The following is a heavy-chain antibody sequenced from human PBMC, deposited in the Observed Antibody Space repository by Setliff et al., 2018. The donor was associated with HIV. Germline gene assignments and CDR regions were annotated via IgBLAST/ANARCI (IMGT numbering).Heavy chain of an antibody. CDR2: INHSGST. Sequence: TSETLSLTCAVYGGSFSGYYWSWIRQPPGKGLEWIGEINHSGSTNYNPSLKSRVTISVDTSKNQFSLKLTSVTAADTAMYYCASFFVTTVTNQDYWGQGTPVTVSS. D-gene: IGHD4-17*01. V-gene: IGHV4-34*01. CDR1: GGSFSGYY. J-gene: IGHJ4*02. CDR3: ASFFVTTVTNQDY.